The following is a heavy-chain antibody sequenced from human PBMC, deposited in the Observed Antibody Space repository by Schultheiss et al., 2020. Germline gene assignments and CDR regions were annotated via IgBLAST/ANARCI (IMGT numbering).Heavy chain of an antibody. V-gene: IGHV1-18*01. Sequence: ASVKVSCKASGYTFTSYGISWVRQAPGQGLEWMGIINPSGGNTNYAQKLQGRVTMTTDTSTSTAYMELRSLRSDDTAVYYCARVAMDYDYFDYWGQGTLVTVSS. J-gene: IGHJ4*02. D-gene: IGHD4-17*01. CDR2: INPSGGNT. CDR1: GYTFTSYG. CDR3: ARVAMDYDYFDY.